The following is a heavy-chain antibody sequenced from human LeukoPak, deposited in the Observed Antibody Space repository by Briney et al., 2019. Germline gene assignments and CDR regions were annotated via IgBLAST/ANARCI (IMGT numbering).Heavy chain of an antibody. CDR2: IYGDGST. J-gene: IGHJ4*02. V-gene: IGHV3-66*02. CDR3: ARVVPAADFDY. CDR1: GFTVSSNY. Sequence: GGSLRLSCAASGFTVSSNYMSWVRQARGKGLEWVSLIYGDGSTYYPDSVKGRFSISRDNSKNTLYLQMNSLKPEDTAVYYCARVVPAADFDYWGQGTLVTVSS. D-gene: IGHD2-2*01.